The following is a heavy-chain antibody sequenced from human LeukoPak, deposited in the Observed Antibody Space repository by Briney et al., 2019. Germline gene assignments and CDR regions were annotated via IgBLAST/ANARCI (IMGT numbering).Heavy chain of an antibody. CDR3: ARREVETYVWGSYFPFDY. V-gene: IGHV1-18*01. CDR1: GHTFVTYD. D-gene: IGHD3-16*01. CDR2: ISAYNGNT. J-gene: IGHJ4*02. Sequence: ASVKVSCKASGHTFVTYDISWVRQAPGQGLEWMGWISAYNGNTYYVQKFQDRVTMTTDTSTGTIYMEPRGLRSDDTAVYYCARREVETYVWGSYFPFDYWGQGTLVTVSS.